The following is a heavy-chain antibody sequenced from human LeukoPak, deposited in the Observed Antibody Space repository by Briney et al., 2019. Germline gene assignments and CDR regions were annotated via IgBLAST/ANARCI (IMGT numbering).Heavy chain of an antibody. J-gene: IGHJ4*02. CDR3: ARLADILTGYYPY. Sequence: ASVKVSCKASGGTFSSYAISWVRQAPGQGLEWMGRIIPIFGTANYAQKFQGRVTMTTDTSTSTAYMELRSLRSDDTAVYYCARLADILTGYYPYWGQGTLVTVSS. CDR1: GGTFSSYA. D-gene: IGHD3-9*01. CDR2: IIPIFGTA. V-gene: IGHV1-69*05.